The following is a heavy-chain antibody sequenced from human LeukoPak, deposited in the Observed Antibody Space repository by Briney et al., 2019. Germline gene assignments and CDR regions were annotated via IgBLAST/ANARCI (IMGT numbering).Heavy chain of an antibody. V-gene: IGHV3-23*01. Sequence: GGSLRLSCAASGFTFSSYAMSWVRQAPGKGLEWVSGISGSGDNTYYADSVKGRFTISRDNSKNTLYVQVNSLGTEDTAAYYCAKGSYYDSSGSFYFDYWGQRTLVTVSS. D-gene: IGHD3-22*01. CDR2: ISGSGDNT. CDR3: AKGSYYDSSGSFYFDY. J-gene: IGHJ4*02. CDR1: GFTFSSYA.